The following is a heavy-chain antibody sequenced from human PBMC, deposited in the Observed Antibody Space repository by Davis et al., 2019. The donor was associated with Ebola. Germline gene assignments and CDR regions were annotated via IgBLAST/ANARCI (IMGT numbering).Heavy chain of an antibody. D-gene: IGHD6-6*01. CDR3: VANSSSSPWFDP. CDR2: IYYIGTT. Sequence: PGGSLRLSCSVSGGSVSSPTHYWGWVRQPPGKGLEWIGTIYYIGTTYFNPSLKSRLTISIDTSKNQFSLNLRSLTAADTAVYYCVANSSSSPWFDPWGQGTLVAVSS. J-gene: IGHJ5*02. V-gene: IGHV4-39*07. CDR1: GGSVSSPTHY.